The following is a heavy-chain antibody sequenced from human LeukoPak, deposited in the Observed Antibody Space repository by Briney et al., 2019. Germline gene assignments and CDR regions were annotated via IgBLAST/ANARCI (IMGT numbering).Heavy chain of an antibody. D-gene: IGHD5-18*01. V-gene: IGHV3-11*04. CDR2: ISSSGSTI. CDR3: SKPGYSYGYSFDY. J-gene: IGHJ4*02. CDR1: GFTFSDYY. Sequence: GGSLRLSCAASGFTFSDYYMSWIRQAPGKGLEWVSYISSSGSTIYYADSVKGRFTISRDNAKNSLYLQMNSLRAEDTAVYYCSKPGYSYGYSFDYWGQGTLVTVSS.